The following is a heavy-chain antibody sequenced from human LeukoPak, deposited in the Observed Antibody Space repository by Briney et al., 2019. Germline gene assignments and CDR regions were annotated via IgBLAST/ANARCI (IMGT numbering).Heavy chain of an antibody. CDR1: GGSFSGYY. D-gene: IGHD3-10*01. Sequence: SETLSLTCAVYGGSFSGYYWSWIRQPPGKGLEWIGEINHSGSTNYNPSLKSRVTISVDTSKNQFSLKLSSVTAADTAVYYCARGEGGFGELSYLDYWGQGTLVTVSS. J-gene: IGHJ4*02. CDR2: INHSGST. CDR3: ARGEGGFGELSYLDY. V-gene: IGHV4-34*01.